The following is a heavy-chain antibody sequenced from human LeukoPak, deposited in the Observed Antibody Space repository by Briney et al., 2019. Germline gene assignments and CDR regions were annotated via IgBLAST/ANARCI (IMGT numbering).Heavy chain of an antibody. CDR2: IIPILGIA. Sequence: ASVKVSCKASGGTFSSYAISWVRQAPGQGLEWMGRIIPILGIANYAQKFQGRVTITADKSTSTAYMELSSLRSEDTAVYYCARETDDGYGGVDYWGQGTLVTVSS. CDR1: GGTFSSYA. D-gene: IGHD4-23*01. J-gene: IGHJ4*02. V-gene: IGHV1-69*04. CDR3: ARETDDGYGGVDY.